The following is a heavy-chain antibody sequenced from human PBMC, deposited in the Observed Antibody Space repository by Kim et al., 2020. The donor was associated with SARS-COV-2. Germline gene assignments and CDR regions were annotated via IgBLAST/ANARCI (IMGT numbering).Heavy chain of an antibody. V-gene: IGHV3-49*04. CDR3: TRSTTVVSLPDS. D-gene: IGHD4-17*01. Sequence: GGSLRLSCRGSGFSFGDYTMAWVRQAPGKGLEWVVFIRSKGHGGTTEYAASVRGRFTLSRDDSKSIGYLQMNSLRDDDTAMYYCTRSTTVVSLPDSWGQGTLVTVSS. CDR1: GFSFGDYT. J-gene: IGHJ5*01. CDR2: IRSKGHGGTT.